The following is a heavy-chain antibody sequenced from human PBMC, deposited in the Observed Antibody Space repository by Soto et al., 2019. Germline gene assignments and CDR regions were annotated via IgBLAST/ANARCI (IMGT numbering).Heavy chain of an antibody. CDR2: IKSKTDGGTT. J-gene: IGHJ4*02. V-gene: IGHV3-15*07. Sequence: EVQLVESGGGLVKPGGTLRLSCAASGFTFSNAWMNWVRQAPGKGREWVGRIKSKTDGGTTNYAPPVKGRFTISRDDSNNTLYLQMNSLNTEDTAVYYCTTDIPGGSGLFDYWGQGTLVTVSS. CDR1: GFTFSNAW. CDR3: TTDIPGGSGLFDY. D-gene: IGHD3-16*01.